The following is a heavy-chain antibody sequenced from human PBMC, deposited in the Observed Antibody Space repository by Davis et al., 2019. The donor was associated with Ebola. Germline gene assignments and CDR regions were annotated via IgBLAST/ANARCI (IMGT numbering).Heavy chain of an antibody. Sequence: MPSETLSLTCAVYGGFFSGYYWSWIRQPPGKGLEWIGEINHSGSTNYNPSLKSRVTISVDTSKNQFSLKLSSVTAADTAVYYCASDYGDYEGCFVYWGQGTLVTVSS. V-gene: IGHV4-34*01. CDR2: INHSGST. CDR1: GGFFSGYY. D-gene: IGHD4-17*01. J-gene: IGHJ4*02. CDR3: ASDYGDYEGCFVY.